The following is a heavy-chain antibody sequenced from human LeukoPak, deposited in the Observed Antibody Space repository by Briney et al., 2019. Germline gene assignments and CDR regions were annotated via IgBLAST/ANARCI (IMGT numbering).Heavy chain of an antibody. CDR2: ISGDGGSP. Sequence: GGSLRLSCAASGFSFEDYAMHWVRQAPGKGLEWVSLISGDGGSPYYADSVKGRFTISRDNNKNSLSLQMNSLRTEDTALYYCAKDIVRYSHGYGYYYGMDVWGQGTTVTVSS. CDR1: GFSFEDYA. D-gene: IGHD5-18*01. CDR3: AKDIVRYSHGYGYYYGMDV. J-gene: IGHJ6*02. V-gene: IGHV3-43*02.